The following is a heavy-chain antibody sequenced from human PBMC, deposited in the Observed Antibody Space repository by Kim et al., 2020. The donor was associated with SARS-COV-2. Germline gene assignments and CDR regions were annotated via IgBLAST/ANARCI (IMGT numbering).Heavy chain of an antibody. J-gene: IGHJ5*02. CDR2: IIPILGIA. CDR1: GGTFSSYA. D-gene: IGHD3-9*01. Sequence: SVKVSCKASGGTFSSYAISWVRQAPGQGLEWMGRIIPILGIANYAQKFQGRVTITADKYTSTAYMELSSLRSEDTAVYYCASLVNFATPSGYDILTGGWFDPWGQGTLVTVSS. V-gene: IGHV1-69*04. CDR3: ASLVNFATPSGYDILTGGWFDP.